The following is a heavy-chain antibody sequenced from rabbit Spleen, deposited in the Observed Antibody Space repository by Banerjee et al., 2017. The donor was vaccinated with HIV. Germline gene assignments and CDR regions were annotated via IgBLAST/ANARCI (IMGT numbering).Heavy chain of an antibody. CDR1: GVSFSSSSY. Sequence: QSLEESGGDLVKPGASLTLTCTASGVSFSSSSYMCWVRQAPGKGLEWIACIDAGSSGFTYFATWAKGRFTCSKTSSTTVTLQMTRLTAADTATYFCARGAYDSTVGYYDGYYFILWGPGTLVTVS. CDR3: ARGAYDSTVGYYDGYYFIL. D-gene: IGHD1-1*01. V-gene: IGHV1S40*01. J-gene: IGHJ4*01. CDR2: IDAGSSGFT.